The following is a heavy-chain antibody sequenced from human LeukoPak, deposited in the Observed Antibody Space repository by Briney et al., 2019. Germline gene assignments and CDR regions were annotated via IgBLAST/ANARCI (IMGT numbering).Heavy chain of an antibody. Sequence: GGSLRLSCAASGFTFSSYAMSWVRQAPGKGLEWVSAISGSGGSTYYADSVKGRFTISRDNSKNTLYLQMNSLRAEDTAVYYCAKADSNYYDSSGYYCVGYWGQGTLVTVSS. CDR3: AKADSNYYDSSGYYCVGY. J-gene: IGHJ4*02. D-gene: IGHD3-22*01. CDR1: GFTFSSYA. V-gene: IGHV3-23*01. CDR2: ISGSGGST.